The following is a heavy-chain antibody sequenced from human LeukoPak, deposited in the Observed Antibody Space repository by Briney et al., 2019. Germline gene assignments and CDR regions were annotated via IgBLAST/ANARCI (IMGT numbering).Heavy chain of an antibody. CDR3: ARERDDFDRGYDY. D-gene: IGHD3-22*01. J-gene: IGHJ4*02. CDR2: IHHNGNT. V-gene: IGHV4-4*02. Sequence: GSLRLSCAASGFTFSTYGFHWVRQPPGMGLEWIGEIHHNGNTNYNPSLKSRVTISLDKSKNQFSLNVNSVTAADTAVYYCARERDDFDRGYDYWGQGTLVTVSS. CDR1: GFTFSTYG.